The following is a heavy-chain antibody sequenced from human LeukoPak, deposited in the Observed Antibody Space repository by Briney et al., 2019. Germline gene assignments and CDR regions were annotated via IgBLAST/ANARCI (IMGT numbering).Heavy chain of an antibody. Sequence: PGGSLRLSCAASGFTFSSYGMHWVRQAPGRGLEWVAVISYDGSNKYYADSGKGRFTISRDNSKNTLYLQMNSLRAEDTAVYYCAKLEGGDAFDIWGQGTMVTVSS. CDR2: ISYDGSNK. CDR3: AKLEGGDAFDI. V-gene: IGHV3-30*18. D-gene: IGHD3-16*01. CDR1: GFTFSSYG. J-gene: IGHJ3*02.